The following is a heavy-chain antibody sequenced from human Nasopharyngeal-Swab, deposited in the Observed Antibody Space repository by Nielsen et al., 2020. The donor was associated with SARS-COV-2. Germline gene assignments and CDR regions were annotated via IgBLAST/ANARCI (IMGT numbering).Heavy chain of an antibody. D-gene: IGHD6-13*01. CDR3: ASSPGYSSSCYDNYYNYGMDV. V-gene: IGHV3-21*01. Sequence: GESLKISCAASGFTFSSYSMNWVRQAPGKGLEWVSSISSSSSYIYYADSVKGRFTISRDNAKNSLYLQMNSLRAEDTAVYYCASSPGYSSSCYDNYYNYGMDVWGQGTTVTVSS. CDR2: ISSSSSYI. J-gene: IGHJ6*02. CDR1: GFTFSSYS.